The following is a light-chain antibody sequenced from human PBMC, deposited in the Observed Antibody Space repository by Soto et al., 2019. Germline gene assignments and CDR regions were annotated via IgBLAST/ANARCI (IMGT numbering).Light chain of an antibody. CDR1: QSVGDTF. CDR2: GVS. J-gene: IGKJ1*01. Sequence: EIVLTQSPGTLSLSPGEKATLPCRASQSVGDTFLSWYQQKPGLAPRLLIYGVSNRATGIPDRFSGSGSGTDFILTISRLEPEDFALYYCGQFVSSPPRTFGQGTKVDIK. CDR3: GQFVSSPPRT. V-gene: IGKV3-20*01.